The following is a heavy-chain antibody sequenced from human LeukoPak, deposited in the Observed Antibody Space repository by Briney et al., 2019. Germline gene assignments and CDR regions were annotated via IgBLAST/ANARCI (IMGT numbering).Heavy chain of an antibody. CDR1: GFTFSNYG. Sequence: ASVKVSCKASGFTFSNYGISWVRQAPGQGLEWMGWISAYNGNTNYAQKVQGRVTMTTDTSTSTAYMELRGLRSDDTAVYYCAKDLQQLVPGNFDYWGQGTLVTVSS. CDR2: ISAYNGNT. J-gene: IGHJ4*02. CDR3: AKDLQQLVPGNFDY. V-gene: IGHV1-18*01. D-gene: IGHD6-13*01.